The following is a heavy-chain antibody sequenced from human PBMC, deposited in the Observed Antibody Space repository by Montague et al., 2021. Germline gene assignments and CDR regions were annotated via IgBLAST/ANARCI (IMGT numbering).Heavy chain of an antibody. CDR3: ARRGGYSARQYSGWDV. CDR1: GDSINTPNW. D-gene: IGHD2-15*01. J-gene: IGHJ6*04. Sequence: SETLSLTCAVSGDSINTPNWWTWVRQFPGKGLEWIREVYHTGSTNYKPSLKSRVTLSVAKSKNQFSLKMTSVTAADTAIYYCARRGGYSARQYSGWDVWDKGSTVTVSS. V-gene: IGHV4-4*02. CDR2: VYHTGST.